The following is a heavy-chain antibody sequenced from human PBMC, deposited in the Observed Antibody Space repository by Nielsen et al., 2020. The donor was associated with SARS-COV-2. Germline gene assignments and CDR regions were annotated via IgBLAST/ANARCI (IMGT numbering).Heavy chain of an antibody. CDR3: AKTMVPTVLYHYYGMDV. V-gene: IGHV3-30*18. Sequence: GRSLRLSCAASGFSFNSYGMYWVRQAPGKGLEWVAVISFDGSNRYYADSVKGRFTISRDNSQNTMYLEMHSLRPEDRAVYYCAKTMVPTVLYHYYGMDVWGQGTTVTVSS. D-gene: IGHD4/OR15-4a*01. CDR1: GFSFNSYG. CDR2: ISFDGSNR. J-gene: IGHJ6*02.